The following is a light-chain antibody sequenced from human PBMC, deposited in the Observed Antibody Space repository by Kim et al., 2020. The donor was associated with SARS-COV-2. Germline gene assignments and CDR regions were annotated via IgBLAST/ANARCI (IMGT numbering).Light chain of an antibody. Sequence: GQSITISCTGTSSDIGSYNLVSWYQQYPGTAPKLIIYEGNKRPSGLSNRFSGSKSGNTASLTISGLQAEDEADYYCCSYAGGATWVFGGGTKLTVL. CDR2: EGN. CDR3: CSYAGGATWV. CDR1: SSDIGSYNL. V-gene: IGLV2-23*01. J-gene: IGLJ3*02.